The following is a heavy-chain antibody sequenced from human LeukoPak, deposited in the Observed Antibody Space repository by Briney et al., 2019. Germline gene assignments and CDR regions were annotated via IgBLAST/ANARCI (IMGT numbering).Heavy chain of an antibody. CDR2: IYSGGST. J-gene: IGHJ3*02. V-gene: IGHV3-53*01. D-gene: IGHD6-13*01. CDR1: GFIFSSYE. Sequence: GGSLRLSCAASGFIFSSYEMNWVRQAPGKGLEWVSVIYSGGSTYYANSVKGRFTISRDNSKNTLYLQMNSLRAEDTAVYYCAREPPIAAAGNDAFDIWGQGTMVTVSS. CDR3: AREPPIAAAGNDAFDI.